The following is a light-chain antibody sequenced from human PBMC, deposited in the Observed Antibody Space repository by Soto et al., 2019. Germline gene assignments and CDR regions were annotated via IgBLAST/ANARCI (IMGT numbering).Light chain of an antibody. CDR2: DAS. Sequence: DIPMTPSPSTLPASVGDRVTITRRAIQSVSTRVAWYQPKPGKSPNVLIYDASSWAGGVPSRFTGSGSAAESARTINSLPPDAFATDFCPQDNSYSAWTFGQGTEVEI. CDR3: PQDNSYSAWT. V-gene: IGKV1-5*01. CDR1: QSVSTR. J-gene: IGKJ1*01.